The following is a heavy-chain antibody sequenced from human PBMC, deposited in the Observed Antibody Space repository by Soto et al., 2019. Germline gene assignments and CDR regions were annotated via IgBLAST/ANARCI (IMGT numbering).Heavy chain of an antibody. V-gene: IGHV3-23*01. D-gene: IGHD3-3*01. CDR2: ISGSGGST. J-gene: IGHJ4*02. CDR3: AKDAGRFLEWFLPFDS. Sequence: EVQLLESGGGLVQPGGSLRLSCAASGFTFSSYAMSWVHQAPGKGLEWVSVISGSGGSTHYVDSVKGRFTISRDNSKNTLYLQMNSLRAEDTAVYYCAKDAGRFLEWFLPFDSWGQGSLVTVSS. CDR1: GFTFSSYA.